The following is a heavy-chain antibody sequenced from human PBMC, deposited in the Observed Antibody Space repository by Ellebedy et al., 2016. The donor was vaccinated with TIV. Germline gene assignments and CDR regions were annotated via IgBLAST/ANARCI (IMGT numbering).Heavy chain of an antibody. J-gene: IGHJ4*02. CDR2: VSYDGQFQ. CDR1: GFPFDNYG. Sequence: GGSLRLSXTASGFPFDNYGMSWVRQAPGKGPEWLAVVSYDGQFQYYSESVRGRFTISRDNSENTLFLQMTSLRPDDTAMYYCVKGDRLIRGLVHFDSWGQGTRVTVSS. V-gene: IGHV3-30*18. D-gene: IGHD1-26*01. CDR3: VKGDRLIRGLVHFDS.